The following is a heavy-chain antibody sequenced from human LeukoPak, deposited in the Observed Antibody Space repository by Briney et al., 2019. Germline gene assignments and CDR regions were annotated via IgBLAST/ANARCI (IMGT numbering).Heavy chain of an antibody. D-gene: IGHD2-2*01. CDR1: GFTFSSYA. V-gene: IGHV3-23*01. Sequence: GGSLRLSCAASGFTFSSYAMSWVRQAPGKGLEWVSAISGSGGSTYYADSVKGRFTISRDNSKNTLYLQMNSLRAEDTAVYYCAKGDCESTSCYWSDYYYYGMDVWGQGTTVTVSS. J-gene: IGHJ6*02. CDR2: ISGSGGST. CDR3: AKGDCESTSCYWSDYYYYGMDV.